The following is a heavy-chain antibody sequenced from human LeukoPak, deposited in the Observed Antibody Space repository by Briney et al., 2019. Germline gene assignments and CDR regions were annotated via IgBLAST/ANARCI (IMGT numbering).Heavy chain of an antibody. Sequence: SETLSLTCTVSGGSISTYYWTWIRQPPGKGLEWIGYIYYTGSTNYNPSLKSRVIMSLEISRNQFSLKLSSVTAADTAVYYCVRRFAANPRYAFDIWGQGTTVTVSS. J-gene: IGHJ3*02. CDR1: GGSISTYY. D-gene: IGHD6-25*01. CDR2: IYYTGST. CDR3: VRRFAANPRYAFDI. V-gene: IGHV4-59*08.